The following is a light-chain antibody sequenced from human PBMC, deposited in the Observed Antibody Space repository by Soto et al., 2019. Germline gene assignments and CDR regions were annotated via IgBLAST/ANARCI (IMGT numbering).Light chain of an antibody. CDR3: QQYGSSGT. V-gene: IGKV3-20*01. J-gene: IGKJ1*01. Sequence: EIVFTQSPATLSSFPGDRVTLSCRASQYINTRLAWYQHRPGQAPRLLIYQTSIRAAGIPARLSGSGSGTDFTLTISRLEPEDFAVYYCQQYGSSGTFGQGTKVDNK. CDR2: QTS. CDR1: QYINTR.